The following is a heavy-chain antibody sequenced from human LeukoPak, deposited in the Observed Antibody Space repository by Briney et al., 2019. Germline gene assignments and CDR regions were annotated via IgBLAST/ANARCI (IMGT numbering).Heavy chain of an antibody. Sequence: SETLSLTCAVSGYSLSNGYYWVWIRQPPERGLEWVGSLYHSDSAYYNTSLRSRVSMSVDTSKNQFSLTLSFVTAADTAVYYCARQHDSYYYYYIDVWGSGTTVTVSS. J-gene: IGHJ6*03. CDR1: GYSLSNGYY. V-gene: IGHV4-38-2*01. CDR2: LYHSDSA. CDR3: ARQHDSYYYYYIDV.